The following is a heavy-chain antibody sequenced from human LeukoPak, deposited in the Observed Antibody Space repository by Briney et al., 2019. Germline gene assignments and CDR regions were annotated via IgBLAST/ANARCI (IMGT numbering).Heavy chain of an antibody. Sequence: PGGSLRLSCAASGFTFSSYAMSWVRQAPGKGLEWVSAISDSGGSTYYADSVKGRFTISRDNSKNTLYLQMNSLRAEDTAVYYCAKDVYCSSTSCSGWFDPWGQGTLVTVSS. V-gene: IGHV3-23*01. CDR1: GFTFSSYA. CDR2: ISDSGGST. J-gene: IGHJ5*02. CDR3: AKDVYCSSTSCSGWFDP. D-gene: IGHD2-2*01.